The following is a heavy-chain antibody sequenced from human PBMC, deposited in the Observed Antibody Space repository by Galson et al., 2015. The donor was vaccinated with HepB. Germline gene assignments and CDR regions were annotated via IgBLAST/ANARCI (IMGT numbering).Heavy chain of an antibody. Sequence: SLRLSCAASGFAFSSYSMNWVRQAPGKGLEWVSSISSSSSYIYYADSVKGRFTISRDNAKNSLYLQMNSLRAEDTAVYYCARDRVTVPAAEHYSAYDLAPYYWGQGTLVTVSS. V-gene: IGHV3-21*01. CDR2: ISSSSSYI. CDR1: GFAFSSYS. D-gene: IGHD5-12*01. J-gene: IGHJ4*02. CDR3: ARDRVTVPAAEHYSAYDLAPYY.